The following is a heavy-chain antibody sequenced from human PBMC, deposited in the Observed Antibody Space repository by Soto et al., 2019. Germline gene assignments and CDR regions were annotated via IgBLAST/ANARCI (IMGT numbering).Heavy chain of an antibody. J-gene: IGHJ6*02. CDR1: GYIFTSYG. CDR3: ARDRSVQLWLPGGSMYL. V-gene: IGHV1-18*01. D-gene: IGHD5-18*01. Sequence: QVQLVQSGVEVKKPGASVKVSCKASGYIFTSYGISWVRQAPGQGLEWMGWISAYNGYTNYAQKLQGRVTMTTDTSTTTAYMELRSLRSDDTAVYYCARDRSVQLWLPGGSMYLWGQGTKVTVSS. CDR2: ISAYNGYT.